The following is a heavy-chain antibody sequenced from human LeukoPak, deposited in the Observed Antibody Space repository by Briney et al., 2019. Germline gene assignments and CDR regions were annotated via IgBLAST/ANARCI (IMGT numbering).Heavy chain of an antibody. CDR1: GFSFRTYG. CDR2: ISFRGTNK. Sequence: GGSLRLSCAASGFSFRTYGMHWVREAPGKGLEWVAVISFRGTNKYYGDSVKGRFTGSRDDSKNTRCLQMTSLRAEDTAVYYCARDKRLTYYYDSSGCYPDYWGQGTLVTVSS. V-gene: IGHV3-30*03. D-gene: IGHD3-22*01. J-gene: IGHJ4*02. CDR3: ARDKRLTYYYDSSGCYPDY.